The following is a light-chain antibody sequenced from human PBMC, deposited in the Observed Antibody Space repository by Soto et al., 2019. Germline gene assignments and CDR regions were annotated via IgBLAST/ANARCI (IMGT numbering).Light chain of an antibody. J-gene: IGKJ1*01. Sequence: EVVLTQSPGTLSLSPGESATLSCRASQSVSSNYLAWYQQKPGQAPRLLIYGASSRATGIPDRFSGSGSGTDFTLTISRLESEDFAVYYCQQYGSSGTFGQGTKVDIK. CDR2: GAS. CDR3: QQYGSSGT. V-gene: IGKV3-20*01. CDR1: QSVSSNY.